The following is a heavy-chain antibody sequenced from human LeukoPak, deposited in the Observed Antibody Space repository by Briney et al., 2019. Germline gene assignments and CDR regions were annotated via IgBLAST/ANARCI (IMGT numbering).Heavy chain of an antibody. CDR1: GYTFTSYG. D-gene: IGHD3-22*01. Sequence: SVKVSCKASGYTFTSYGISWVRQAPGQGLEWMGGIIPIFGTANYAQEFQGRVTITTDESTSTAYMELSSLRSEDTAVYYCARDPYYYDSSRGVAFDIWGQGTMVTVSS. CDR3: ARDPYYYDSSRGVAFDI. CDR2: IIPIFGTA. V-gene: IGHV1-69*05. J-gene: IGHJ3*02.